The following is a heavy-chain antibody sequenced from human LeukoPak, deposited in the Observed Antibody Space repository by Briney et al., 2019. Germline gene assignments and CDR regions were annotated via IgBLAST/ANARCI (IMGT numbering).Heavy chain of an antibody. CDR1: GYTFTSYY. D-gene: IGHD3-10*01. Sequence: GASVKVSCKASGYTFTSYYIHWVRQAPGQGLEWMGIIDPSGGSTTHAQRFQGRVTMTRDTSTSTVYMDLNSLRSEDTAVNYCARDVSEVVRGNWYFDLWGRGTLVTVSS. V-gene: IGHV1-46*01. CDR3: ARDVSEVVRGNWYFDL. CDR2: IDPSGGST. J-gene: IGHJ2*01.